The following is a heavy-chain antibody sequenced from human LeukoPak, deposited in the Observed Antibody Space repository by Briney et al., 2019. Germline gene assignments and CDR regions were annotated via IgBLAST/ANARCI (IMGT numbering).Heavy chain of an antibody. Sequence: SETLSLTCTVSGYSISSGYYWGWIRQPPGKGLEWIGSIYHSGSTYYNPSLKSRVTISVDTSKSQFSLKLSSVTAADTAVYYCARDTLSRGYYYGMDVWGQGTTVTVSS. CDR2: IYHSGST. CDR3: ARDTLSRGYYYGMDV. V-gene: IGHV4-38-2*02. CDR1: GYSISSGYY. J-gene: IGHJ6*02. D-gene: IGHD3-10*01.